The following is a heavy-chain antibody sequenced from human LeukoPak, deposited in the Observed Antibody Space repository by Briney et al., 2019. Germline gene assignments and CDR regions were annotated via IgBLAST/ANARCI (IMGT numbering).Heavy chain of an antibody. CDR1: GGSLSSYY. J-gene: IGHJ4*02. D-gene: IGHD3-10*01. CDR2: ISYSGST. V-gene: IGHV4-59*01. Sequence: SETLSLTCTVSGGSLSSYYWSWIRQPPGKGLEWIGYISYSGSTNYNPSLKSRVTISVDTSNNQFSLKLSSMTAADTAVYYCARDEGYGSGPSFWGQGTLVTVSS. CDR3: ARDEGYGSGPSF.